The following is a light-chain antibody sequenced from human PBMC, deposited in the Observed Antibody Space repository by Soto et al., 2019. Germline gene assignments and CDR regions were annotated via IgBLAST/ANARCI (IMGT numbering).Light chain of an antibody. J-gene: IGKJ1*01. V-gene: IGKV3-11*01. Sequence: IVVAESXVTLFLSSPEXXXXXFRASQSVRNYLAWYEQKRGHPRWLLIYDXPRSATCIPPTFSGSGSGTEFTLTISGLEPEDFAVYYCHQRSDWKFGQGTKVDIK. CDR1: QSVRNY. CDR2: DXP. CDR3: HQRSDWK.